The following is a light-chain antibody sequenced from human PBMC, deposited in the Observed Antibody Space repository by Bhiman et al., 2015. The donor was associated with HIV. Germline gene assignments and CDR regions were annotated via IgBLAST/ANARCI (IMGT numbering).Light chain of an antibody. CDR2: DVS. CDR3: QSFDSYLSGLV. Sequence: QSALTQPASVSGSPGQSITISCTGTSSDVGDYNYVSWYQQHPGKAPKVMIYDVSKRPSGVPDRFTGSKSGNTASLTVSGLQAEDEADYYCQSFDSYLSGLVFGGGTKLTVL. CDR1: SSDVGDYNY. V-gene: IGLV2-8*01. J-gene: IGLJ3*02.